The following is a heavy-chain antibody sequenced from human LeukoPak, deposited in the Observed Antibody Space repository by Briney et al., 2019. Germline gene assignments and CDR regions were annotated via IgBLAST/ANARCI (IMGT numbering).Heavy chain of an antibody. D-gene: IGHD3-10*01. CDR1: GGSISSGGYS. CDR2: ISHSGST. J-gene: IGHJ4*02. V-gene: IGHV4-30-2*03. CDR3: ARHYGP. Sequence: SETLSLTCAVSGGSISSGGYSWSWIRQPPGKGLEWIGYISHSGSTSYNPSLKSRVTISVDTSKNQFSLKLNSVTATDTAVYYCARHYGPWGQGTLVTVSS.